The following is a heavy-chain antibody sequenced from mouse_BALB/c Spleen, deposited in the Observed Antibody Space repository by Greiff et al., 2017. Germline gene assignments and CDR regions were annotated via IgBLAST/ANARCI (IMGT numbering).Heavy chain of an antibody. D-gene: IGHD2-4*01. CDR3: ARDDYDAWFAY. CDR1: GFSLTSYG. J-gene: IGHJ3*01. CDR2: IWCGGST. V-gene: IGHV2-4-1*01. Sequence: VKLQESGPGLVQPSQSLSITCTVSGFSLTSYGVHWVRQSPGKGLEWLGVIWCGGSTDYNAAFISRLSISKDNSKSQVFFKMNSLQADDTAIYYCARDDYDAWFAYWGQGTLVTVSA.